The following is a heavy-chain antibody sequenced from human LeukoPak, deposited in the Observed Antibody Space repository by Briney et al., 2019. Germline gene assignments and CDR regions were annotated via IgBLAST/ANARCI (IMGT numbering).Heavy chain of an antibody. CDR3: AKSADIVATIDY. Sequence: GGSLRLSCAASGFTFSGSAMHWVRQASGKGLEWVGRIRSKANSYATAYAASVKGRFTISRDDSKNTAYLQMNSLKTEDTAVYYCAKSADIVATIDYWGQGTLVTVSS. D-gene: IGHD5-12*01. J-gene: IGHJ4*02. V-gene: IGHV3-73*01. CDR2: IRSKANSYAT. CDR1: GFTFSGSA.